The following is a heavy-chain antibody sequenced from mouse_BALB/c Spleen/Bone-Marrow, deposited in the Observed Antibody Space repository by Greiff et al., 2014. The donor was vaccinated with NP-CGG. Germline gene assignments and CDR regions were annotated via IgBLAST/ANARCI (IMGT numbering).Heavy chain of an antibody. J-gene: IGHJ4*01. CDR1: GFSLTNYG. CDR3: ARITTATGAMGY. D-gene: IGHD1-2*01. Sequence: VQGVESGPGLVAPSQSLSITCTVSGFSLTNYGVHWVRQPPGKGLEWLGVIWADGSTNYNSGLMSRLSISKDKSKNQVFFKMNSLHDDETAMYYCARITTATGAMGYWGQGTSVTVSS. V-gene: IGHV2-9*02. CDR2: IWADGST.